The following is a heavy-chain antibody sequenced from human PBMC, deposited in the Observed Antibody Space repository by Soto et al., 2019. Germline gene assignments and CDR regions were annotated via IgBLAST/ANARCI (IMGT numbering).Heavy chain of an antibody. D-gene: IGHD1-7*01. V-gene: IGHV4-59*01. J-gene: IGHJ6*02. Sequence: SETLSLTCTVSGGSISSYYWSWIRQPPGKGLEWIGYIYYSGSTNYNPSLKSRVTISVDTSKNQFSLKLSSVTAADTAAYYCARDSNWNYGDYYGMDVWGQGTTVTVSS. CDR1: GGSISSYY. CDR3: ARDSNWNYGDYYGMDV. CDR2: IYYSGST.